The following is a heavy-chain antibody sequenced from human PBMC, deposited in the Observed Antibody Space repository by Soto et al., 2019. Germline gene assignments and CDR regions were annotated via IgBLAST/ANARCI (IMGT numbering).Heavy chain of an antibody. CDR3: VRDYLLTGFDP. J-gene: IGHJ5*02. CDR1: GGSISNYY. Sequence: KTSETLSLTCTVSGGSISNYYWTWVRQPPGKGLEWIGYVYYSGSTNYNPSLESRVTISIDASKNQFSLKMKSVTAADTAVYYCVRDYLLTGFDPWGQGALVTSPQ. CDR2: VYYSGST. D-gene: IGHD3-9*01. V-gene: IGHV4-59*01.